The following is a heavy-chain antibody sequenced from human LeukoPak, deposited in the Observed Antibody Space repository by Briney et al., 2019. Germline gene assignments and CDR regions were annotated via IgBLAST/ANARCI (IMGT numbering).Heavy chain of an antibody. CDR1: GFTFSSYG. CDR3: AKDRGYSHGFDY. D-gene: IGHD5-18*01. Sequence: GGSLRLSCAASGFTFSSYGMHWVRQAPGKGLEWVAGISYDGRNKEYVDSVKGRFTIPRDNSKNTLYLQMNSLRAEDTAVYNCAKDRGYSHGFDYWGQGTLVTVSS. CDR2: ISYDGRNK. J-gene: IGHJ4*02. V-gene: IGHV3-30*18.